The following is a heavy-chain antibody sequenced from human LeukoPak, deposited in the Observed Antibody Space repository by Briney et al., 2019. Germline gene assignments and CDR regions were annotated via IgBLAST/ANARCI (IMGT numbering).Heavy chain of an antibody. V-gene: IGHV4-61*01. CDR1: GGSVSSGSYY. D-gene: IGHD2-2*01. J-gene: IGHJ6*04. Sequence: PSETLSLTCTVSGGSVSSGSYYWSWIRQPPGKGLEWIGYIYYSGSTNYNPSLKSRVTISVDTSRNQFSLKLSSVTAADTAVYYCASVTLVVPAAPCYYYGMDVWGKGTTVTVSS. CDR3: ASVTLVVPAAPCYYYGMDV. CDR2: IYYSGST.